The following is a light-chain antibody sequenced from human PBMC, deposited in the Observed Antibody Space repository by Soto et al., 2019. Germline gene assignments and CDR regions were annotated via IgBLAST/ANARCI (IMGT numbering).Light chain of an antibody. V-gene: IGKV3-15*01. CDR3: QQYNNWPLT. CDR2: AAS. CDR1: QSVNTN. J-gene: IGKJ4*01. Sequence: EIVMTQSPATLPVSPGERATLSCRASQSVNTNLAWYQQKPGQAPRLLIYAASTRAAGIPARFSGSGSGTEFTLTISSLQSEDFTVYYCQQYNNWPLTFGGGTKVEIK.